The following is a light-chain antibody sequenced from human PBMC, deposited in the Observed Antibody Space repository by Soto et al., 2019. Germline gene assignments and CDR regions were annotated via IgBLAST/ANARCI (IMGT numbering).Light chain of an antibody. CDR1: QSINRG. CDR2: DAS. V-gene: IGKV1-5*01. Sequence: DIQMTQSPSTLSASVGDRVTITCRASQSINRGLAWYQRKPGKAPKLLIYDASSLESGVPSRFSGSGSGTEFTLTISSLQPDDFATYYCQQYSHYWPFGQGTKVDIK. J-gene: IGKJ1*01. CDR3: QQYSHYWP.